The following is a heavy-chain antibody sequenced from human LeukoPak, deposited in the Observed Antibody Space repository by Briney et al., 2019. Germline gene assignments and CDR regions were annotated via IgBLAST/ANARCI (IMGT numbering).Heavy chain of an antibody. CDR1: GFTFSSYS. CDR3: AKNGDYYGSGSLDY. CDR2: ISGSGGRT. V-gene: IGHV3-23*01. D-gene: IGHD3-10*01. Sequence: GGSLRLSCAASGFTFSSYSMSWVRQAPGKGLEWVSAISGSGGRTYYEEPVKGRLSITRDNYKKMLYLQMTSMRPEDTGVHNCAKNGDYYGSGSLDYWRQGTNVTVSS. J-gene: IGHJ4*02.